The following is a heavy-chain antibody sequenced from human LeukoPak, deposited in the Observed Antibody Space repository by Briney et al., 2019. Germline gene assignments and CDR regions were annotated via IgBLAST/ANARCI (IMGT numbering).Heavy chain of an antibody. CDR2: IYYRGDI. CDR3: ASSYDSSGYYSGWFDP. CDR1: DGSIRTYY. J-gene: IGHJ5*02. Sequence: PSETLSLTCSVSDGSIRTYYWSWIRQSPGQGLEWIGNIYYRGDINYNPSLKSRVTISVDTSKNQFSLKLSSVTAADTAVYYCASSYDSSGYYSGWFDPWGQGTLVTVSS. V-gene: IGHV4-59*01. D-gene: IGHD3-22*01.